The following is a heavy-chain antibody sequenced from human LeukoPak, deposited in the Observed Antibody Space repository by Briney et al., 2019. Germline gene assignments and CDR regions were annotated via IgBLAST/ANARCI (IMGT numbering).Heavy chain of an antibody. D-gene: IGHD5-12*01. Sequence: GGSLRLSCAASGFPFSSYAMNWVRQAPGKGLEWVSTISGGGGSTYYADSVKGRFTISRDNSKNTLYLQMNSLRAEDTAVYYCAKDRRGYGHPSDYWGQGTLVTVSS. CDR2: ISGGGGST. CDR3: AKDRRGYGHPSDY. CDR1: GFPFSSYA. J-gene: IGHJ4*02. V-gene: IGHV3-23*01.